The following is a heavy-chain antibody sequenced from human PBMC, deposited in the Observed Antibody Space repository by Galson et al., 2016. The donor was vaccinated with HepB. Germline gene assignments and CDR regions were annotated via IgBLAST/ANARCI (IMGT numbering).Heavy chain of an antibody. CDR1: GGTFSAYA. Sequence: VKVSCKVSGGTFSAYAINWVRQAPGQGLEWVGGIIPIFATANYAQKFQGTVTITADESTSTVYMELTSLKSEHTAVYYCASGTPSLTAATDQGPVDNWGQGTLVTVSS. J-gene: IGHJ4*02. V-gene: IGHV1-69*01. CDR2: IIPIFATA. D-gene: IGHD2-15*01. CDR3: ASGTPSLTAATDQGPVDN.